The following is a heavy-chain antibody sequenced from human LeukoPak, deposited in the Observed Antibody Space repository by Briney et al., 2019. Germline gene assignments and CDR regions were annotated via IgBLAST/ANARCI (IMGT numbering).Heavy chain of an antibody. J-gene: IGHJ5*02. CDR2: IYHTGST. V-gene: IGHV4-30-2*01. Sequence: SETLSLTCDVSGGSISSGLYSWSWIRQPLGKGLEWIGYIYHTGSTYYNPSLKSRVTISVDTSKNQFSLRLSSVTAADTAVYYRXRLXXXXXTSCYWFDPWGQGTLVTVSS. CDR1: GGSISSGLYS. CDR3: XRLXXXXXTSCYWFDP. D-gene: IGHD2-2*01.